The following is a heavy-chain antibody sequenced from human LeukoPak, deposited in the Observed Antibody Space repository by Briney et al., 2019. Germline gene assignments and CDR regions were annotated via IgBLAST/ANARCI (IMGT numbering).Heavy chain of an antibody. Sequence: AGYLCFSGAGYTFSFVDIDRGGHPPAQGKGLDWVSLIVDHGGSTYYAYSVMGRFAISRDNSKNSLYLQMNSLRTEDTALYHCANFLGGGYRRDYGIDVWAQGTTVRVPS. D-gene: IGHD5-18*01. CDR3: ANFLGGGYRRDYGIDV. CDR2: IVDHGGST. CDR1: TFSFVDID. V-gene: IGHV3-43*02. J-gene: IGHJ6*01.